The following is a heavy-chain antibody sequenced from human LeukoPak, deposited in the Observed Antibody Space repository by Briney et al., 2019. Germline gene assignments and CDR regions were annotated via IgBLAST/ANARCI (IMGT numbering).Heavy chain of an antibody. J-gene: IGHJ4*02. CDR3: ARDHGSHYYGSGTYSPNFDY. D-gene: IGHD3-10*01. Sequence: GGSLRLSCAASGFTFSSYSMNWVRQAPGKGLEWVSSISSSSSYIYYADSVKGRFTISRDNAKSSLSLQMNSLRAEDTAVYYCARDHGSHYYGSGTYSPNFDYWGQGTLVTVSS. CDR2: ISSSSSYI. CDR1: GFTFSSYS. V-gene: IGHV3-21*01.